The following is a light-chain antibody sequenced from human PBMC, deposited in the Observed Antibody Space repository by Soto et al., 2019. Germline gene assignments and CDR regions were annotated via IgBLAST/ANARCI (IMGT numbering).Light chain of an antibody. J-gene: IGKJ1*01. Sequence: DIQMTQSPSTLSASVGDRVNINCRASQSISNWLAWYQQKPGKAPKLLIYDASSLESGVPSRFSGSGSGTEFTLTISNLQPDDFATYFCQQYNNYPRTFGQGTKVDIK. V-gene: IGKV1-5*01. CDR2: DAS. CDR1: QSISNW. CDR3: QQYNNYPRT.